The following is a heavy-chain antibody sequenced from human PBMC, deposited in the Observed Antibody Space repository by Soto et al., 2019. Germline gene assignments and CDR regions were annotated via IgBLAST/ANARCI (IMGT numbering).Heavy chain of an antibody. Sequence: SETLSLTCTVSGGSISSYYWSWIRQPPGKGLEWIGYIYYSGSTNYNPSLKSRVTISVDTSKNQFSLKLSSVTAADTAVYYCARWSGSSAVYYYYYGMDVWGQGTTVTVSS. D-gene: IGHD6-6*01. CDR1: GGSISSYY. J-gene: IGHJ6*02. V-gene: IGHV4-59*08. CDR3: ARWSGSSAVYYYYYGMDV. CDR2: IYYSGST.